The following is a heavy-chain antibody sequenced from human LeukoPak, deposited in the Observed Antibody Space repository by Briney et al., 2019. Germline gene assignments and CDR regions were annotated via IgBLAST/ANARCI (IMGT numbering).Heavy chain of an antibody. CDR1: GFTFSSYG. V-gene: IGHV3-30*02. J-gene: IGHJ4*02. D-gene: IGHD2-21*02. CDR2: IWYDGSNK. CDR3: AKVVTESSAIDY. Sequence: GGSLRLSCAASGFTFSSYGTHWVRQAPGKGLEWVAVIWYDGSNKYYADSVKGRFTISRDNSKNTLYLQMNSLRAEDTAVYYCAKVVTESSAIDYWGQGTLVTVSS.